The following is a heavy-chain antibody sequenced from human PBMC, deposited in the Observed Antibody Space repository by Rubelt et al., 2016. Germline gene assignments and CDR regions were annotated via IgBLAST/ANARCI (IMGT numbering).Heavy chain of an antibody. J-gene: IGHJ4*02. CDR2: INHSGST. D-gene: IGHD3-10*01. Sequence: QVQLQQWGAGLLKPSETLSLTCAVYGGSFSGYYWSWIRQPPGKGLEWIGEINHSGSTNYNPSLKSRVTISVDTSKTQFSLKLSSVSAADTAVYYCARLRITMVRGVIVAAAYYFDYWGQGTLVTVSS. V-gene: IGHV4-34*01. CDR1: GGSFSGYY. CDR3: ARLRITMVRGVIVAAAYYFDY.